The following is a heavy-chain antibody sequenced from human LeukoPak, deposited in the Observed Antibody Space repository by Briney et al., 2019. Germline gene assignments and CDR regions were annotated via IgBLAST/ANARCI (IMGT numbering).Heavy chain of an antibody. CDR2: INPSGGST. D-gene: IGHD7-27*01. V-gene: IGHV1-46*01. CDR3: AREEGNWGDAFDI. CDR1: GYTFTSYY. Sequence: ASVKVSCEASGYTFTSYYMHWVRQAPGQGLEWMGIINPSGGSTSYAQKFQGRVTMTRDMSTSTAYMELSSLRSEDMAVYYCAREEGNWGDAFDIWGQGTMVTVSS. J-gene: IGHJ3*02.